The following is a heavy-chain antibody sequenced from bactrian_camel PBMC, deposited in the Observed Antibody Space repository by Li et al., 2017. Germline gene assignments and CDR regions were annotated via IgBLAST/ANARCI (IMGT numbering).Heavy chain of an antibody. D-gene: IGHD1*01. CDR1: GYTYTSNHC. V-gene: IGHV3-3*01. Sequence: HVQLVESGGGSVQAGGSLSLSCEMSGYTYTSNHCMGWFRQSPGKEREEIAEITPRGAPRYLVDSGKGRFTIAQDNAKNTVYLQMNSLKAEDSAMYYCAADLRWAKWRRCTAGLADDLGYWGQGTQVTVS. CDR3: AADLRWAKWRRCTAGLADDLGY. J-gene: IGHJ6*01. CDR2: ITPRGAPR.